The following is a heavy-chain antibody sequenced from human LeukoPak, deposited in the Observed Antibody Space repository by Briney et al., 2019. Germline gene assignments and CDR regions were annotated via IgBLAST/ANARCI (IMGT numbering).Heavy chain of an antibody. CDR3: ATSGYSGYGIDY. J-gene: IGHJ4*02. CDR1: GFTFGKYW. CDR2: IKQDGSDT. V-gene: IGHV3-7*03. D-gene: IGHD5-12*01. Sequence: GGSLRLSCVASGFTFGKYWMSWVRQAPGKGLEWVANIKQDGSDTYSVDSVKGRFTISRDNAKNSLYLEMNSLRVEDTAVYYCATSGYSGYGIDYWGQGTLVAVSS.